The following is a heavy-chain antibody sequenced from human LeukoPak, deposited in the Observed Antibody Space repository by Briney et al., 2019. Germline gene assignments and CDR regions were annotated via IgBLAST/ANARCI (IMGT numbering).Heavy chain of an antibody. J-gene: IGHJ4*02. CDR3: ARDMYDSSGYLFDF. Sequence: GGSLRLSCAASGFNFSSYAMHWVRQAPGKGLEWVAIISYDGINKYYADSVKGRFTISRDNSKNTLYLQMNSVGAEDTAVYYCARDMYDSSGYLFDFWGQGTLVTVSS. V-gene: IGHV3-30-3*01. D-gene: IGHD3-22*01. CDR1: GFNFSSYA. CDR2: ISYDGINK.